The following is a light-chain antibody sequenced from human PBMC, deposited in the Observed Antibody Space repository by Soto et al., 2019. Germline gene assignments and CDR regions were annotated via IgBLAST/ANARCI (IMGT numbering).Light chain of an antibody. CDR2: AAS. CDR3: QQSYSTRWT. J-gene: IGKJ1*01. CDR1: QTISSY. Sequence: QMTQSPSSLSASVGDRVTITCRASQTISSYLNWYQQKPGKAPKLLIYAASSLQSGVPSRFSGSGSGTDFTLTISSLQPEDFATYYCQQSYSTRWTFGQGTKVDIK. V-gene: IGKV1-39*01.